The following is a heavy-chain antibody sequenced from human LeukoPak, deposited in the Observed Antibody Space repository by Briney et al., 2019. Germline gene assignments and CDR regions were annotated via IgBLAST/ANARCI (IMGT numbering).Heavy chain of an antibody. J-gene: IGHJ3*02. D-gene: IGHD3-3*01. Sequence: PSETLSLTCTVSGGSISSYYWSWIRQPAGKGLEWIGRIHTSGSTNYNPSLKSRVTMSVDTSKNQFSLKLSSVTAADTAVYYCARDAYYDFWSGYYHRRAFDIWGQGTMVTVSS. CDR3: ARDAYYDFWSGYYHRRAFDI. V-gene: IGHV4-4*07. CDR1: GGSISSYY. CDR2: IHTSGST.